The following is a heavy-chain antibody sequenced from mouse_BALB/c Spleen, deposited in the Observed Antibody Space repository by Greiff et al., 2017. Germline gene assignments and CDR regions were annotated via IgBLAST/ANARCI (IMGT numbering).Heavy chain of an antibody. CDR2: INPSSGYT. CDR1: GYTFTSYT. Sequence: QVQLQQSGAELARPGASVKMSCKASGYTFTSYTMHWVKQRPGQGLEWIGYINPSSGYTNYNQKFKDKATLTADKSASTAYMQLSSLTSEDSAVYYCARGNYDSSSYYFDDWGQGTTLTVAS. J-gene: IGHJ2*01. D-gene: IGHD1-1*01. CDR3: ARGNYDSSSYYFDD. V-gene: IGHV1-4*01.